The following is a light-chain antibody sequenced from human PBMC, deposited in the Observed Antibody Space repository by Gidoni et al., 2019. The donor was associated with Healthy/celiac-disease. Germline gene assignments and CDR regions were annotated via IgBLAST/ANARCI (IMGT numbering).Light chain of an antibody. Sequence: SYELTQPPSVSVSPGQTASITCSVVKLGDKYACWYQQKPGQSPVLVIYQDSKRPSGIPERFSGSNSGNTATLTISGTQAMDEADYYCQAWDSSSVVFGGGTKLTVL. CDR3: QAWDSSSVV. CDR2: QDS. CDR1: KLGDKY. J-gene: IGLJ2*01. V-gene: IGLV3-1*01.